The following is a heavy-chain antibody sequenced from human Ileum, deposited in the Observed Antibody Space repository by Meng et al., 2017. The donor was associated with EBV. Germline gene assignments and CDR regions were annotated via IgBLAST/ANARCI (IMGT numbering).Heavy chain of an antibody. CDR2: LYFSGST. Sequence: LQLQESGPGLVKPSEPLSLTCPVSGGSISSSDYYWGWIRQPPGKGLEWIGSLYFSGSTYSNPSLESRVTISVDTSNNQFSLKLSSVTAADTAVYYCARRGYSSGWYAYDYWGQGTLVTVSS. J-gene: IGHJ4*02. CDR3: ARRGYSSGWYAYDY. D-gene: IGHD6-19*01. CDR1: GGSISSSDYY. V-gene: IGHV4-39*01.